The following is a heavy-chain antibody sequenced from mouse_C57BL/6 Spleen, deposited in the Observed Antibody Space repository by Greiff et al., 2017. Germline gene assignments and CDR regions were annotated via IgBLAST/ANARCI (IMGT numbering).Heavy chain of an antibody. D-gene: IGHD1-1*01. V-gene: IGHV2-6-1*01. CDR2: IWSDGST. Sequence: VQVVESGPGLVAPSQSLSITCTVSGFSLTSYGVHWVRQPPGKGLEWLVVIWSDGSTTYNSALKSRLSISKDNSKSQVFLKMNSLQTDDTAMYYCARHTPSYYGSSSYAMDYWGQGTSVTVSS. J-gene: IGHJ4*01. CDR1: GFSLTSYG. CDR3: ARHTPSYYGSSSYAMDY.